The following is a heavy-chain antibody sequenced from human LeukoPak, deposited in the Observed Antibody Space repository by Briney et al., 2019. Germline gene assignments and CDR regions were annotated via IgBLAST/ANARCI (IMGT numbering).Heavy chain of an antibody. V-gene: IGHV4-30-4*08. CDR1: GDSINSGSCH. CDR2: IYHSGRT. Sequence: SETLSLTCTVSGDSINSGSCHWNWIRQAPGKGLEWIGYIYHSGRTFYNSSLKNRLLISLDTSKNQFSLQLRSAIASDTAVYYCARDRSNSVFDYWGLGTLVTVSS. CDR3: ARDRSNSVFDY. D-gene: IGHD4-11*01. J-gene: IGHJ4*02.